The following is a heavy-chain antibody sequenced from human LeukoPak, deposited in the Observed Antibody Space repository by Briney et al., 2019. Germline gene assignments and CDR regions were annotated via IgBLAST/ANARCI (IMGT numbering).Heavy chain of an antibody. V-gene: IGHV4-59*08. Sequence: SGTLSLTCTVSGGSISSYYWSWIRQPPGKGLEWIGYIYYSGSTNYNPSLKSRVTISVDTSKNQFSLKLSSVTAADTAVYYCARHFPSYYYGMDVWGQGTLVTVSS. CDR1: GGSISSYY. J-gene: IGHJ6*02. CDR3: ARHFPSYYYGMDV. CDR2: IYYSGST.